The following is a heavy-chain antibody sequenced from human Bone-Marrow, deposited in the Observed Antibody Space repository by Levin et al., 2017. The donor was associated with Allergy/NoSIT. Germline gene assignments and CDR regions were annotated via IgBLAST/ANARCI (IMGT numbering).Heavy chain of an antibody. D-gene: IGHD1-26*01. CDR1: CYSIPFFDL. J-gene: IGHJ4*02. Sequence: LSLPFPLFCYSIPFFDLFSWVRQPPFPFLSFLFSLSPRGAPPYSPSLESRVTISVDRSKNQFSLHLNSVTAADTAVYYCARSAYRGISYEPVTHFDYWGQGILVAVSS. CDR2: LSPRGAP. V-gene: IGHV4-4*02. CDR3: ARSAYRGISYEPVTHFDY.